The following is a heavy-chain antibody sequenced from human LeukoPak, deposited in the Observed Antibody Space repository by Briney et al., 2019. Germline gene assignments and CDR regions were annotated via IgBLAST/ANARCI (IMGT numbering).Heavy chain of an antibody. CDR3: ARGDAYSGSGSYYNAVDY. Sequence: ASVKVSCKASGYIFTNFDINWVRQATGQGLERMGWMNPNSGSTGYAQKFQGRVTITRNTSISTAYMELSSLRSEDAAVYYCARGDAYSGSGSYYNAVDYWGQGTLVTVSS. J-gene: IGHJ4*02. D-gene: IGHD3-10*01. V-gene: IGHV1-8*03. CDR2: MNPNSGST. CDR1: GYIFTNFD.